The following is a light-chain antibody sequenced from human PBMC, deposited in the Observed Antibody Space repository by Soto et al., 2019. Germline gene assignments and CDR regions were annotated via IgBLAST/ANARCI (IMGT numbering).Light chain of an antibody. CDR1: SGDVGAYDY. J-gene: IGLJ1*01. CDR2: EVT. V-gene: IGLV2-8*01. Sequence: QSVLTQPPSASGSPGQSVTISCTGTSGDVGAYDYVSWYQQHPGKAPKLLIYEVTKRPLGVPDRFSRSKSGNAASLTVSGLQAEDEADYYCSSYAGSNYPYVFGPGTKVTVL. CDR3: SSYAGSNYPYV.